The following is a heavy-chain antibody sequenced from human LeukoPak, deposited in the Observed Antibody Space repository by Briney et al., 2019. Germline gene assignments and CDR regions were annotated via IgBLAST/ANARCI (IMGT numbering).Heavy chain of an antibody. CDR2: ISGSGGDT. CDR1: GFSFSSHV. Sequence: GGSLRLSCAASGFSFSSHVMHWVRQAPGKGLEWVSGISGSGGDTYYADSVKGRFTISRDNSKNTLNLQMNSLRAEDTALYYCAKDQNYESSGYYGGFDYWGQGTLVTVSS. CDR3: AKDQNYESSGYYGGFDY. J-gene: IGHJ4*02. D-gene: IGHD3-22*01. V-gene: IGHV3-23*01.